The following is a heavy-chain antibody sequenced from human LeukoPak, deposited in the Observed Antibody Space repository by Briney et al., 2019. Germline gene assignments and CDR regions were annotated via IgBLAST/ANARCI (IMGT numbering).Heavy chain of an antibody. CDR2: IFNGGST. V-gene: IGHV3-66*01. CDR1: GFTVSSKY. Sequence: GGSLRLSCAASGFTVSSKYMSWVRQAPGRGLEWVSVIFNGGSTYYADSVKGRFTISTDNSKNMLYLQMNSLRAKDTAVYYCARGLFASGSYYNFFDYWAQGTLVTVFS. J-gene: IGHJ4*02. CDR3: ARGLFASGSYYNFFDY. D-gene: IGHD3-10*01.